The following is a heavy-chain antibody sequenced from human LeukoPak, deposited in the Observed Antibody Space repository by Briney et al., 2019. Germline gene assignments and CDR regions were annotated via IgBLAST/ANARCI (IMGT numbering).Heavy chain of an antibody. CDR3: ARDGYYDSSGYYPLRY. CDR2: VYSGGST. Sequence: GGSLRLSCAASGFTVSSNYMSWVRQAPGKGLEWVSVVYSGGSTYYADSVKGRFTISRDNSKNTLYLQMNSLRAEDTAVYYCARDGYYDSSGYYPLRYWGQGTLVTVSS. V-gene: IGHV3-53*01. CDR1: GFTVSSNY. D-gene: IGHD3-22*01. J-gene: IGHJ4*02.